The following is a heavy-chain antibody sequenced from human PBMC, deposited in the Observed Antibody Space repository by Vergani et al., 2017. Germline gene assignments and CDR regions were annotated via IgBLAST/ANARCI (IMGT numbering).Heavy chain of an antibody. CDR1: GGTFSTYA. J-gene: IGHJ6*02. V-gene: IGHV1-69-2*01. D-gene: IGHD4-17*01. Sequence: VQLVQSGAEVKKPGSSVKVSCKASGGTFSTYAINWVRQAPGQGLEWMGLVDPEDGETIYAEKFKGRVTIAADTSTDTAHLELSSLRSEETAVYYCATPQTVTTGGMEVWGQGTTVIVSS. CDR3: ATPQTVTTGGMEV. CDR2: VDPEDGET.